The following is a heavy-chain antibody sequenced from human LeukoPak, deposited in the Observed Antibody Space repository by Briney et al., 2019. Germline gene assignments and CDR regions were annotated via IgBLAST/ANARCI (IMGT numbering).Heavy chain of an antibody. J-gene: IGHJ4*02. V-gene: IGHV3-48*03. Sequence: GGSLRLSCAASGFTFSSYALNWVRQAPGKGLEWVSYISGSGTTIYYADSVKGRFTISRDDAKNSLYLQMNSLRAGDTAVYYCARSSWYSFDYWGQGTLVTVSS. CDR2: ISGSGTTI. CDR3: ARSSWYSFDY. CDR1: GFTFSSYA. D-gene: IGHD6-13*01.